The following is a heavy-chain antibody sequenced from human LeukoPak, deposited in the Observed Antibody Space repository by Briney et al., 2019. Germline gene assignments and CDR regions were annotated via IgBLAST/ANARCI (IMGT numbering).Heavy chain of an antibody. Sequence: ASVKVSCKVSGYTLTELSMHWVRQAPGKGLEWMGGFDPEDGETIYAQKFQGRVTMTEDTSTDTAYMELSSLRSEDTAVYYCATVGYYDSSGYSEPFDYWGQGTLDTVSS. V-gene: IGHV1-24*01. CDR2: FDPEDGET. D-gene: IGHD3-22*01. CDR3: ATVGYYDSSGYSEPFDY. CDR1: GYTLTELS. J-gene: IGHJ4*02.